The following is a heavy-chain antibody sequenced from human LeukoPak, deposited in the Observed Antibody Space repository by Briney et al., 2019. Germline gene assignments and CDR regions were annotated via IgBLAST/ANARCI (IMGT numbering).Heavy chain of an antibody. Sequence: ASVKVSCKASGGTFSSYAISWVRQAPGQGLEWMGGIIPIFGTANYAQKFQGRVTITTDESTSTAYMELSSLRSEDTAVYYCAGPSRAIAARLSYYYMDVWGKGTTVTVSS. J-gene: IGHJ6*03. CDR1: GGTFSSYA. V-gene: IGHV1-69*05. CDR2: IIPIFGTA. D-gene: IGHD6-6*01. CDR3: AGPSRAIAARLSYYYMDV.